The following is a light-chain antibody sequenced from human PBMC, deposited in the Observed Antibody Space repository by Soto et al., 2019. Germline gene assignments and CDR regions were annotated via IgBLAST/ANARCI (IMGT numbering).Light chain of an antibody. V-gene: IGKV3-20*01. CDR3: QKYGNFWT. Sequence: EIVFTQSPATLSSFPGDRVTLSCRASQYINTRLAWYQHIPGQAPRLLIYGASRRATGIPDRLSGSGSGTDFSLTIRRLEPDDFAVYYCQKYGNFWTFGQGTKVDIK. CDR1: QYINTR. J-gene: IGKJ1*01. CDR2: GAS.